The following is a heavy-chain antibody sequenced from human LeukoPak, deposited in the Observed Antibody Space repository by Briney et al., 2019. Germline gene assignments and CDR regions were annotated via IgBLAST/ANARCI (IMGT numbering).Heavy chain of an antibody. V-gene: IGHV3-23*01. D-gene: IGHD3-9*01. CDR3: AKGRGVRYLDWLFRRPETALDY. J-gene: IGHJ4*02. CDR1: GFTFSSYA. Sequence: PGGSLRLSCAASGFTFSSYAMSWVRQAPGKGLEWVSAISGSGGSTYYADSVKGRFTISRDNSKNTLYLQMNSLRAEDTAVYYCAKGRGVRYLDWLFRRPETALDYWGQGTLVTVSS. CDR2: ISGSGGST.